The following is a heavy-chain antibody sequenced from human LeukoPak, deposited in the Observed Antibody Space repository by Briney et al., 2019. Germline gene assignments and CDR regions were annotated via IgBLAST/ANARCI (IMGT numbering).Heavy chain of an antibody. CDR1: GGTFSSYT. Sequence: GSSVKVSCKASGGTFSSYTISWVRQAPGQGLEWMGRIIPILGIANYAQKFQGRVTITADKSTSTAYMELSSLRSEDTAVYYCASSRDGYNLNAFDIWGQGTVVTVSS. CDR2: IIPILGIA. CDR3: ASSRDGYNLNAFDI. D-gene: IGHD5-24*01. V-gene: IGHV1-69*02. J-gene: IGHJ3*02.